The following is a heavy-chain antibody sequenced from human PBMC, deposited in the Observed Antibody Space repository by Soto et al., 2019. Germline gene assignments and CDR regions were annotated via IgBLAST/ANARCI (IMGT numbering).Heavy chain of an antibody. J-gene: IGHJ6*02. V-gene: IGHV4-4*07. CDR2: IYTSGST. D-gene: IGHD3-10*01. Sequence: LSLTCTVSGGSISSYYWSWIRQPAGKGLEWIGRIYTSGSTNYNPSLKSRVAMSVDTSKNQFSLKLSSVTAADTAVYYCARVRETGDYYGMDVWGQGTTVTVSS. CDR3: ARVRETGDYYGMDV. CDR1: GGSISSYY.